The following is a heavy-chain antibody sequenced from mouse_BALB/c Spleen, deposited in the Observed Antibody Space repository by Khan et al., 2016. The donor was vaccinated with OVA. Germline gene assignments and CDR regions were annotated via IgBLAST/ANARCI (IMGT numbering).Heavy chain of an antibody. Sequence: QVQLQQSGAELAKPGASVKMSCKASGYMFSSYWMNWVKQRPGQGLEWIGYINHSSGYSEYNQKFKDKATLTADKSSSTAYMQLSSLTSEDSAVYYCARSGYGSLAYWGQGTLVTVSA. CDR3: ARSGYGSLAY. V-gene: IGHV1-7*01. J-gene: IGHJ3*01. CDR2: INHSSGYS. CDR1: GYMFSSYW. D-gene: IGHD1-1*01.